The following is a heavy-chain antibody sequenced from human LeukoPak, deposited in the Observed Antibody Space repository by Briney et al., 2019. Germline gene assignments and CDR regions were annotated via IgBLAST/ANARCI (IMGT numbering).Heavy chain of an antibody. J-gene: IGHJ6*03. Sequence: SETLSLTCTVSGDSLSGFYWTWVRQPPGKGLEWIGYIYYSGSTNYNPSLKSRVTISVDTSKNQFSLTLSSVTAADTAVYYCARAGYYYGSGMTQYMDVWGKGTTVTVSS. CDR2: IYYSGST. V-gene: IGHV4-59*12. D-gene: IGHD3-10*01. CDR1: GDSLSGFY. CDR3: ARAGYYYGSGMTQYMDV.